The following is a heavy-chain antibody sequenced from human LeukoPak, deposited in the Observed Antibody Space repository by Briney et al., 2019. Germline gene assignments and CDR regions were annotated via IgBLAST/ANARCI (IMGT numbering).Heavy chain of an antibody. J-gene: IGHJ6*02. V-gene: IGHV3-48*01. CDR3: AGNYDFWSGYYYGMDV. CDR2: ISSSSSSI. D-gene: IGHD3-3*01. CDR1: GFTFSSYN. Sequence: GGSLRLSCAASGFTFSSYNMNWVRQAPGKGLEWVSYISSSSSSIKYADSVKGRFTISRDNAKITLYLQMNSLRAEDTAVYYCAGNYDFWSGYYYGMDVWGQGTTVTVSS.